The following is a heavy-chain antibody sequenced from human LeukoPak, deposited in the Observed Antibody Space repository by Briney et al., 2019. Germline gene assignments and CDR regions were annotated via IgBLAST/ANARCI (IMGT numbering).Heavy chain of an antibody. CDR2: ISSSGSTI. D-gene: IGHD5/OR15-5a*01. Sequence: GGSLRLSCAASGFTFSSYAMHWVRQAPGKGLEWVSYISSSGSTIYYADSVKGRFTISRDNSKNTLYLQMNSLRAEDTAVYYCAREIVSEDAGYYYYMDVWGKGTTVTVSS. V-gene: IGHV3-48*01. CDR3: AREIVSEDAGYYYYMDV. CDR1: GFTFSSYA. J-gene: IGHJ6*03.